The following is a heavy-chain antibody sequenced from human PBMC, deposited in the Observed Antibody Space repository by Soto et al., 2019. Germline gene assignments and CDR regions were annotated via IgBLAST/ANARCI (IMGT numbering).Heavy chain of an antibody. CDR1: GDSISSGGYS. CDR2: IYDNGYT. CDR3: ARTQVVEMATIPYFDY. D-gene: IGHD5-12*01. J-gene: IGHJ4*02. Sequence: ETLSLTCAVSGDSISSGGYSWTWIRQPPGKGLEWIGYIYDNGYTKYKPSLKSRVTISVDTSKNQFSLKLSSVTAADTAVYYCARTQVVEMATIPYFDYWGQGTLVTVSS. V-gene: IGHV4-61*08.